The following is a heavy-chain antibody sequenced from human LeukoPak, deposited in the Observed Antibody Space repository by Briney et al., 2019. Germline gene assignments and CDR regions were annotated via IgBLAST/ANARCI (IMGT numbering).Heavy chain of an antibody. CDR1: GLTVSSNY. V-gene: IGHV3-53*01. Sequence: GGSLRLSCAASGLTVSSNYMSWVRQAPGKGMEWVSVIYSGGNTFYADSVKGRFTISRDNSKNTLYLQMNSLRAEDTAVYYCAREMIQLPGYFDYWGQGSLVTVS. D-gene: IGHD5-18*01. CDR3: AREMIQLPGYFDY. CDR2: IYSGGNT. J-gene: IGHJ4*02.